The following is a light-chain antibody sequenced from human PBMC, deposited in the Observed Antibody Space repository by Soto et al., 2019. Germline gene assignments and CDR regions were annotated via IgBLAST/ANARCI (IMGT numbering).Light chain of an antibody. J-gene: IGKJ5*01. Sequence: VLTQSPATLSLSPGERATLSSMFSLNVNRYLAWYEQKAGQVPSLLIYDASNRADGIPARFSGSGSGTDFTLTISSLEPEDFAIYYCQQRQYWPPITFGQGTRLEIK. CDR1: LNVNRY. CDR2: DAS. V-gene: IGKV3-11*01. CDR3: QQRQYWPPIT.